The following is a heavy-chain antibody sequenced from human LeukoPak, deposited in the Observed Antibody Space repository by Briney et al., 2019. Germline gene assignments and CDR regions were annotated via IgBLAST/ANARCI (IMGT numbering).Heavy chain of an antibody. CDR3: ARGIRGDPLNYYYYYMDV. CDR2: ISAYNGNT. Sequence: GASVKVSFKASGYTFTSYGISWVRQAPGQGLEWMGWISAYNGNTNYAQKLQGRVTMTTDTSTSTAYMELRSLRSDDTAVYYCARGIRGDPLNYYYYYMDVWGKGTTVTVSS. D-gene: IGHD2/OR15-2a*01. V-gene: IGHV1-18*01. J-gene: IGHJ6*03. CDR1: GYTFTSYG.